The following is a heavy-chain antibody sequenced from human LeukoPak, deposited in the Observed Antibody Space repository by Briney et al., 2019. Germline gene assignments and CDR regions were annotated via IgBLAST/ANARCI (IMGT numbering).Heavy chain of an antibody. CDR2: IWYDGSNK. Sequence: QPGRSLRLSCAASGFTFSSYGMHWVRQAPGKGLEWVAVIWYDGSNKYYADSVKGRFTISRDNSKNTLYLQMNSLRAEDTAVYYCARDPALITMVRGVRVDYWGQGTLVTVSS. CDR3: ARDPALITMVRGVRVDY. J-gene: IGHJ4*02. V-gene: IGHV3-33*01. D-gene: IGHD3-10*01. CDR1: GFTFSSYG.